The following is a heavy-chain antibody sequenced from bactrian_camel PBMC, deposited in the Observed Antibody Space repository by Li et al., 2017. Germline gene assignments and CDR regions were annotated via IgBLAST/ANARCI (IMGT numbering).Heavy chain of an antibody. V-gene: IGHV3S53*01. CDR3: AADGGRWKHPSGSCLVAHEYDY. Sequence: VQLVESGGGSVQAGGSLRLSCAISDRLGITNCMAWYRQAPGKEREAVADIYTRDPGTTYADSVKGRFTISRDNAKNTMSLQIDSLKPEDSAMYYCAADGGRWKHPSGSCLVAHEYDYWGQGTQVTVS. CDR2: IYTRDPGT. D-gene: IGHD2*01. J-gene: IGHJ4*01. CDR1: DRLGITNC.